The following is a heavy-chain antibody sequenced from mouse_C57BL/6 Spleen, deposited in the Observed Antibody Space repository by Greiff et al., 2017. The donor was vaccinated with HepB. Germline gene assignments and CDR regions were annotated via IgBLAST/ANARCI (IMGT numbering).Heavy chain of an antibody. D-gene: IGHD1-1*01. CDR1: GYTFTSYW. CDR3: ARVDYEGPWFAY. Sequence: QVQLQQPGAELVKPGASVKMSCKASGYTFTSYWITWVKQRPGQGLEWIGDIYPGSGSTNYNKKFKSKATLTVDTSSSTAYMQLSSLTSEDSAVYYCARVDYEGPWFAYWGQGTLVTVSA. CDR2: IYPGSGST. V-gene: IGHV1-55*01. J-gene: IGHJ3*01.